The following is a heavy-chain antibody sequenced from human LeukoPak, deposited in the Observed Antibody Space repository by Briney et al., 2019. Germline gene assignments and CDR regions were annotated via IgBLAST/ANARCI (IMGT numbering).Heavy chain of an antibody. Sequence: SETLSLTCTVSGGSISSYYWSWIRQPPGKGLEWIGYIYYSGSTYYNPSLKSRVTISVDTSKNQFSLKLSSVTAADTAVYYCARVDYGDSTSAFDIWGQGTMVTVSS. CDR2: IYYSGST. V-gene: IGHV4-30-4*01. D-gene: IGHD4-17*01. CDR1: GGSISSYY. CDR3: ARVDYGDSTSAFDI. J-gene: IGHJ3*02.